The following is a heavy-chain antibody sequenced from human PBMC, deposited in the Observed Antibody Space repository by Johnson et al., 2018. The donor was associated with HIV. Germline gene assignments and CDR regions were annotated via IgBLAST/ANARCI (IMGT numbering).Heavy chain of an antibody. CDR3: AKDRLAVASPGEAFEI. D-gene: IGHD6-19*01. Sequence: VQLVESGGGLVQPGRSLRLSCAASGFTFDDYAMHWVRQAPGKGLEWVSGIRWNSGSIGYADSVTGRFTNSRDNAKKSLYLQMNSLRAEDTALYYCAKDRLAVASPGEAFEIWGQGTMVTVSS. CDR1: GFTFDDYA. J-gene: IGHJ3*02. V-gene: IGHV3-9*01. CDR2: IRWNSGSI.